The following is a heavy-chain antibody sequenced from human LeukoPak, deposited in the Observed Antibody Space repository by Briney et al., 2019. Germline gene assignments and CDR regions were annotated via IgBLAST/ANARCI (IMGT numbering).Heavy chain of an antibody. CDR2: INPNSGGT. Sequence: ASVKVSCKASGYTFSGYYMHWVRQAPGQGLEWMGWINPNSGGTNYAQKFQGRVTMTRDTSISTAYMELSRLRSDDTAVYYCARGYPLSTTASGTYFQHWGQGTLVTVSS. D-gene: IGHD6-13*01. J-gene: IGHJ1*01. V-gene: IGHV1-2*02. CDR1: GYTFSGYY. CDR3: ARGYPLSTTASGTYFQH.